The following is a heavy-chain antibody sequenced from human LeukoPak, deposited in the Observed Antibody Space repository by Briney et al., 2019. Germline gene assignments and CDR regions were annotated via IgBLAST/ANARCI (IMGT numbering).Heavy chain of an antibody. CDR3: ARGGSGMTVSLFAS. V-gene: IGHV6-1*01. Sequence: SQTLSLTCAISGDSVSSNSAAWNWIRQSPSRGLEWLGWTYYRSKWYDDYAVSVKSRTTINADTSKNQFSLQLRSVTPDDTAVYYCARGGSGMTVSLFASWGQGTLVTVSS. CDR1: GDSVSSNSAA. D-gene: IGHD6-19*01. J-gene: IGHJ4*02. CDR2: TYYRSKWYD.